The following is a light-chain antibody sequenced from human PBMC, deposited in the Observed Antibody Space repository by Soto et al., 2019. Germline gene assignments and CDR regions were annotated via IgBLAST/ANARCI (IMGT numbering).Light chain of an antibody. CDR2: EVS. CDR1: SSDVGGYNY. J-gene: IGLJ1*01. V-gene: IGLV2-14*01. Sequence: QSALTQPASVSGSPGQSITISCTGTSSDVGGYNYVSWYQQPPGKAPKLMIYEVSNRPSGVSNLFSGSKSGNAASLTIAGLQAEDEADYYCSSYTSSSTRVFGTGTKVTVL. CDR3: SSYTSSSTRV.